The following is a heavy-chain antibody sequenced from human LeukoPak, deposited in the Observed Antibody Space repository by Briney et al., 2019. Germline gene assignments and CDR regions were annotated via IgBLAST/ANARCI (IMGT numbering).Heavy chain of an antibody. J-gene: IGHJ3*02. Sequence: SETLSLTCTVSGGSLSSYYWSWVPQPPGKGLEWSGYIYYSGSTNYNPSLKSRVTISVDTSKNQFSLKLSSVTAADTAVYYCARHMGRFGEPNAFDIWGQGTMVTVSS. V-gene: IGHV4-59*08. CDR1: GGSLSSYY. CDR3: ARHMGRFGEPNAFDI. CDR2: IYYSGST. D-gene: IGHD3-10*01.